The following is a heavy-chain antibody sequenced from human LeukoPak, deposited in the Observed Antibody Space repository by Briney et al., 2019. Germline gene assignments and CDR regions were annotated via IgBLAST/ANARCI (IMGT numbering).Heavy chain of an antibody. V-gene: IGHV3-23*01. D-gene: IGHD3-10*01. CDR1: GFTFSSYA. CDR3: ARTYYYGSGSWNYFDY. Sequence: GGSLRLSCAASGFTFSSYAMSWFRRAPGKGLEWVSAISGSGGSTYYADSVKGRFTISRDNSKNTLYLQMNSLRAEDTAVYYCARTYYYGSGSWNYFDYWGQGTLVTVSS. J-gene: IGHJ4*02. CDR2: ISGSGGST.